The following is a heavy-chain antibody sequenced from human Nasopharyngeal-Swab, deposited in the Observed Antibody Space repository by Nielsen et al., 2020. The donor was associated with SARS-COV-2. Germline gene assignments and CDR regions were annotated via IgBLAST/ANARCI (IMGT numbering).Heavy chain of an antibody. CDR1: GFTFDDYA. Sequence: GGSLRLSCAASGFTFDDYAMHWVPQAPGKGLEWVSGISWNSGSIGYADSVKGRFTISRDNAKNSLYLQMNSLRAEDTALYYCAKVSGYYDSGSDYWGQGTLVTVSS. J-gene: IGHJ4*02. CDR2: ISWNSGSI. CDR3: AKVSGYYDSGSDY. D-gene: IGHD3-22*01. V-gene: IGHV3-9*01.